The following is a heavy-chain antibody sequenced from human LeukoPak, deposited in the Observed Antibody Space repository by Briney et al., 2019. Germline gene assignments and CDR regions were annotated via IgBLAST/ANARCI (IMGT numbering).Heavy chain of an antibody. CDR2: IFYSGTT. Sequence: SETLSLTCTVSGGSLSSNYWSWIRQPPGKELEWIGYIFYSGTTTYNPSLKSRVTISVDTSNNQFSLKLSAVTAADTAVYYCASVDNSGYYSFDYWGQGTLVTVSS. J-gene: IGHJ4*02. D-gene: IGHD3-22*01. CDR3: ASVDNSGYYSFDY. V-gene: IGHV4-59*01. CDR1: GGSLSSNY.